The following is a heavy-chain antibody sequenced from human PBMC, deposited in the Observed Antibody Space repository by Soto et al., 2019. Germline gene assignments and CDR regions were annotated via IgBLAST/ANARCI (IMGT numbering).Heavy chain of an antibody. D-gene: IGHD7-27*01. CDR2: VSGYNDKT. Sequence: ASVKVSCKASGYTCTNHGISWVRQAPGQGLEWVGWVSGYNDKTKSAQKFQGRVTMTTDTSTSTAYMELRSLRSDDTAVYYCARDFYTGDYFFDYWGQGTLVTVSS. J-gene: IGHJ4*02. CDR3: ARDFYTGDYFFDY. V-gene: IGHV1-18*04. CDR1: GYTCTNHG.